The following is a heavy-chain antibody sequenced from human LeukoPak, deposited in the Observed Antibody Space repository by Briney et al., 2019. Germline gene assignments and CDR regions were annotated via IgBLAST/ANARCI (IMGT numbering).Heavy chain of an antibody. J-gene: IGHJ5*02. CDR3: ARDRHDSASYNWFDP. Sequence: SETLSLTCTVSGGSISSYYWGWIRQPPGKGLEWIGYIYYSGSTNYNPSLKSRVTISVDTSKNQFSLKLSSVTAADTAVYYCARDRHDSASYNWFDPWGQGTLVTVSS. CDR2: IYYSGST. CDR1: GGSISSYY. D-gene: IGHD2-21*02. V-gene: IGHV4-59*01.